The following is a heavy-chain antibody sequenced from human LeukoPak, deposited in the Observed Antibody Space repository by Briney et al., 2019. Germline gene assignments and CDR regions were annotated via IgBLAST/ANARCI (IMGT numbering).Heavy chain of an antibody. CDR3: AKVESSCYNECRYYYGMDV. CDR2: ISGSGGST. D-gene: IGHD2-15*01. Sequence: GGSLRLSCAASGFTFSSYWMHWVRQAPGKGLEWVSAISGSGGSTYYADSVKGRFTISRDNSKNTLYLQMNSLRAEDTAVYYCAKVESSCYNECRYYYGMDVWGQGTTVTVSS. J-gene: IGHJ6*02. CDR1: GFTFSSYW. V-gene: IGHV3-23*01.